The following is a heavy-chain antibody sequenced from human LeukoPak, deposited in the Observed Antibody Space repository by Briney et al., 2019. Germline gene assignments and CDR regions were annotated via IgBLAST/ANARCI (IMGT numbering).Heavy chain of an antibody. Sequence: HSGGSLRLSCAASGFTFSSYGMSWVRQAPGKALEWVSGISSGGGSTHYADSVKGRFTISRDNAKNSLYLQMNSLRAEDTAVYYCARGGFDWLLFNYYYYMDVWGKGTTVTISS. D-gene: IGHD3-9*01. CDR3: ARGGFDWLLFNYYYYMDV. J-gene: IGHJ6*03. CDR2: ISSGGGST. V-gene: IGHV3-23*01. CDR1: GFTFSSYG.